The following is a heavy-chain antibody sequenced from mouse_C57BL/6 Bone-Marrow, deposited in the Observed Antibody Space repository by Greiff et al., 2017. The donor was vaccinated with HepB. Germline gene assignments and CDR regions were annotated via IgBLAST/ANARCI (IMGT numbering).Heavy chain of an antibody. J-gene: IGHJ4*01. D-gene: IGHD1-1*01. CDR3: ARKGGYYGSSYGEDYAMDY. Sequence: VQLKESGPELVKPGASVKISCKASGYSFTDYNMNWVKQSNGKSLEWIGVINPNYGTTSYNQKFKGKATLTVDQSSSTAYMQLNSLTSEDSAVYYCARKGGYYGSSYGEDYAMDYWGQGTSVTVSS. CDR1: GYSFTDYN. V-gene: IGHV1-39*01. CDR2: INPNYGTT.